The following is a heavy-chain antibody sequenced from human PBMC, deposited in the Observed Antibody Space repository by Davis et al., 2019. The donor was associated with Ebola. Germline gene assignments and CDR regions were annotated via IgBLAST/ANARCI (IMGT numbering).Heavy chain of an antibody. Sequence: GESLKISCAASGFTFSSYAMSWVRQAPGKGLEWVSAISGSGGSTYYADSVKGRFTISRDNSKNTLYLQMNSLRAEDTAVYYCARDRSLGPEMIVEYWFDPWGQGTLVTVSS. CDR1: GFTFSSYA. CDR2: ISGSGGST. D-gene: IGHD3-22*01. CDR3: ARDRSLGPEMIVEYWFDP. J-gene: IGHJ5*02. V-gene: IGHV3-23*01.